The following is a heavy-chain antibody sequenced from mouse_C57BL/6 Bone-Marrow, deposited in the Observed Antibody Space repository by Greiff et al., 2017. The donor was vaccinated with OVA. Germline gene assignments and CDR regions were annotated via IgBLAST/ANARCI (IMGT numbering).Heavy chain of an antibody. CDR2: IHPNSGST. CDR1: GYTFTSYW. J-gene: IGHJ4*01. V-gene: IGHV1-64*01. D-gene: IGHD2-9*01. Sequence: QVQLQQPGAELVKPGASVKLSCKASGYTFTSYWMHWVKQRPGQGLEWIGMIHPNSGSTNYNEKFKSKATLTVDKSSSTAYMQLSSLTSEDSAVYYCARSPTMVTTGGYYAMDYWGQGTSVTVSS. CDR3: ARSPTMVTTGGYYAMDY.